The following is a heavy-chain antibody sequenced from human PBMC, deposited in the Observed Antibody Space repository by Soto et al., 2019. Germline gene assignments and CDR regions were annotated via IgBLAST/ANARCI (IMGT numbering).Heavy chain of an antibody. CDR1: GFTFSSYW. J-gene: IGHJ4*02. CDR3: SRRASGDS. CDR2: VKQDGSEK. Sequence: EVQLVESGGDLVQPGGSLRLSCAASGFTFSSYWMNWVRQAPGKGLEWVANVKQDGSEKYYVDSVKGRFTISRDNAKNLLYLQMNSLRAEDAAVYYCSRRASGDSWGQGTLVTVSS. V-gene: IGHV3-7*01.